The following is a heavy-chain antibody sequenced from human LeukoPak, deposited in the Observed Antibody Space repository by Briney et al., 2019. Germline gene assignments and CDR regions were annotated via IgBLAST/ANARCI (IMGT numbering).Heavy chain of an antibody. CDR2: IYPGDSDT. D-gene: IGHD3-22*01. V-gene: IGHV5-51*01. J-gene: IGHJ4*02. CDR3: ARGRDPYCYDSSGYSYDY. CDR1: GYSFTSYW. Sequence: VESLKISCKGSGYSFTSYWIGWVRQMPGKGLEWMGIIYPGDSDTRYSPSFQGQVTISADKSISTAYLQWSSLKASDTAMYYCARGRDPYCYDSSGYSYDYWGQGTLVTVSS.